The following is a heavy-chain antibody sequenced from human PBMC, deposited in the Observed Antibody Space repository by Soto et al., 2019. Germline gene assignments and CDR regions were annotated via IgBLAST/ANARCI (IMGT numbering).Heavy chain of an antibody. Sequence: LRLSCAASGFTFSSHYMSWVRQAPGKGLEWVANIKQDGSDKYYVDSVKGRFTISRDNAKNSLFLQMNSLGAEDTGVYYCAREAIVVEVATMDDAFDIWGQGTVVTVSS. J-gene: IGHJ3*02. D-gene: IGHD2-15*01. CDR2: IKQDGSDK. CDR3: AREAIVVEVATMDDAFDI. CDR1: GFTFSSHY. V-gene: IGHV3-7*03.